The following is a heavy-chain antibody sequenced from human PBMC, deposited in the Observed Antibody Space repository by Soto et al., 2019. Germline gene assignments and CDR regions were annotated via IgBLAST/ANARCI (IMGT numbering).Heavy chain of an antibody. J-gene: IGHJ1*01. CDR2: ISYDGSDE. D-gene: IGHD2-2*03. V-gene: IGHV3-30*18. CDR1: GFTFNTYV. Sequence: QVLLVESGGGVVQPGRSLRLSCAASGFTFNTYVMLWVRQAPGKGLEWVAVISYDGSDEYYADSVKGRFTISRDNSKNTLYLQMNSLRAEDTAVYYCAKAQIGYCSSASCYSYFQYWGQGTLVTVSS. CDR3: AKAQIGYCSSASCYSYFQY.